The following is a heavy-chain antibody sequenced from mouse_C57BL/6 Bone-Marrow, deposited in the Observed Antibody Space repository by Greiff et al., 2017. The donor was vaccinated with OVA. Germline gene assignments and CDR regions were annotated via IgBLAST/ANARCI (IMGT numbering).Heavy chain of an antibody. V-gene: IGHV1-9*01. CDR2: ILPGSGST. CDR3: ARRTYYGSSYVRFAY. D-gene: IGHD1-1*01. CDR1: GYTFTGYW. J-gene: IGHJ3*01. Sequence: QVRLQQSGAELMKPGASVKLSCKATGYTFTGYWIEWVKQRPGHGLEWIGEILPGSGSTNYNEKFKGKATFTADTSSNTAYMQLSSLTTEDSAIYYCARRTYYGSSYVRFAYWGQGTLVTVSA.